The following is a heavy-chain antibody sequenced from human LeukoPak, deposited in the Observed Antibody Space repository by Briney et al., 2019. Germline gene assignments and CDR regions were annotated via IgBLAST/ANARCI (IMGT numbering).Heavy chain of an antibody. D-gene: IGHD6-13*01. CDR1: GFTFSSYA. J-gene: IGHJ5*02. CDR2: ISYDGSNK. Sequence: GGSLRLSCAASGFTFSSYAMHWVRQAPGKGLEWVAVISYDGSNKYYADSVKGRFTISRDNSKNTLYLQMNSLRPEDTTVYYCARGDKQLVFNRNKGGFDPWGQGTLVTVSS. CDR3: ARGDKQLVFNRNKGGFDP. V-gene: IGHV3-30*04.